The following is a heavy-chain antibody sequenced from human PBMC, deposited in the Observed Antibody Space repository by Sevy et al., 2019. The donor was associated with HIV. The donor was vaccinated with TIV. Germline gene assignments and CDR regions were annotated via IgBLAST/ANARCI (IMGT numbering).Heavy chain of an antibody. CDR3: TNNRGYCIDGVCGEYFDS. D-gene: IGHD2-8*01. J-gene: IGHJ4*02. Sequence: GGSLRLSCGASGFTFSNAWMTWVRQAPGKGLEWVGRIKSKSEGGTTDYAAPVKGRFTISRDDSKNTLYLQMNSLKSDDTAVYYSTNNRGYCIDGVCGEYFDSRGQGTLVTVSS. V-gene: IGHV3-15*01. CDR1: GFTFSNAW. CDR2: IKSKSEGGTT.